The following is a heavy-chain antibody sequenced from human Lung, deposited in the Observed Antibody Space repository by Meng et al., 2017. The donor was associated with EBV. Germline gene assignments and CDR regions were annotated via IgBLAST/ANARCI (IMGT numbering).Heavy chain of an antibody. CDR1: GGSISSDY. Sequence: VCLQEPCPGLVKPSETLSLPCAVSGGSISSDYWSWIRRPPGMGLEWIGYFFYGGSPKYNPSLKSRVTISVDTSKNQLSLKLTSVTAADTAVYYCARSRGYGYGWGYFDYWGQGTLVTVSS. CDR2: FFYGGSP. V-gene: IGHV4-59*01. J-gene: IGHJ4*02. D-gene: IGHD5-18*01. CDR3: ARSRGYGYGWGYFDY.